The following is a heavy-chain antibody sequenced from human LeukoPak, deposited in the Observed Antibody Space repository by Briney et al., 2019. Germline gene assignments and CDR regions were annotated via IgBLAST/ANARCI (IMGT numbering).Heavy chain of an antibody. CDR3: ARGWSQTATVGFDY. D-gene: IGHD4-23*01. J-gene: IGHJ4*02. Sequence: GGSLRLSCVVSGFTFSRYEMSWVRQAPGKGLEWVANIKRDGSEKYYVDSVKGRFTMSRDNAKNSLYLQMNSLRAEDTAVYYCARGWSQTATVGFDYWGQGTLVTVSS. CDR2: IKRDGSEK. CDR1: GFTFSRYE. V-gene: IGHV3-7*05.